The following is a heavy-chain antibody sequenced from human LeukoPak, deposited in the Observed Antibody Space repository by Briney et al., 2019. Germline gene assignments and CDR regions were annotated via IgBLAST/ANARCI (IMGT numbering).Heavy chain of an antibody. J-gene: IGHJ6*02. D-gene: IGHD6-19*01. V-gene: IGHV1-18*01. CDR2: ISAYNGNT. Sequence: ASVKVSCKASGYTFTSYGISWVRQAPGQGLEWMGWISAYNGNTNYAQKLQGRVTMTRDTSISTAYMELSRLRSDDTAVYYCARSRIAVAEGGYYYYGMDVWGQGTTVTVSS. CDR3: ARSRIAVAEGGYYYYGMDV. CDR1: GYTFTSYG.